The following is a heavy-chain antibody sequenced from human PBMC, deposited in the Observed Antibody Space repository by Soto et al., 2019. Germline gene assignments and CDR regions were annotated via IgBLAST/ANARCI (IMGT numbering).Heavy chain of an antibody. D-gene: IGHD2-2*01. Sequence: SETLSLTCAVYGGSFSGYYWSWIRQPPGKGLEWIGEINHSGSTNYNPSLKSRVTISVDTSKNQFSLKLSSVTAADTAVYYCARGGWRGYCSSTSCYHQQPYYGMDVWGQGTTVTVS. CDR2: INHSGST. CDR3: ARGGWRGYCSSTSCYHQQPYYGMDV. CDR1: GGSFSGYY. V-gene: IGHV4-34*01. J-gene: IGHJ6*02.